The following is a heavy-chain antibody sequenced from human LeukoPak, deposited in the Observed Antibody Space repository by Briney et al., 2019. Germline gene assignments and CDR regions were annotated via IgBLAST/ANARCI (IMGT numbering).Heavy chain of an antibody. CDR1: GFTFDNYA. V-gene: IGHV3-43*02. CDR2: ISGYGTTT. Sequence: GGSLRLSCAASGFTFDNYAMHWVRQSPGKGPEWVSLISGYGTTTHYADSVRGRFTISRDNSKNSLYLQMNSLTTEDTALYYCVRGDQWLLRGWGQGILVAVSS. CDR3: VRGDQWLLRG. J-gene: IGHJ4*02. D-gene: IGHD5-12*01.